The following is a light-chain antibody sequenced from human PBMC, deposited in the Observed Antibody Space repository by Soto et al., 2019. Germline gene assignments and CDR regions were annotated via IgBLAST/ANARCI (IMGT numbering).Light chain of an antibody. CDR3: QQYETYPIT. V-gene: IGKV1-5*01. Sequence: DIQMTQSPSTLSASVGDRVTITCRASQSISSWLAWYQQKPGKAPNLLIFDASSLESGVPSRFSGSASGTEFTLNISSLQPDDFATYYCQQYETYPITFGQGTRLEI. J-gene: IGKJ5*01. CDR1: QSISSW. CDR2: DAS.